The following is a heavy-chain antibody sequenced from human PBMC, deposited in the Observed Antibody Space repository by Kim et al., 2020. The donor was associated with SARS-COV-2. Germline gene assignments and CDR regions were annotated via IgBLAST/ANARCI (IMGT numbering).Heavy chain of an antibody. D-gene: IGHD6-13*01. CDR3: AGQQQLVPFDY. CDR1: GGSISSSSYY. CDR2: IYYSGST. J-gene: IGHJ4*02. Sequence: SETLSLTCTVSGGSISSSSYYWGWIRQPPGKGLEWIGSIYYSGSTYYNPSLKSRVTISVDTSKNQFSLKLSSVTAADTAVYYCAGQQQLVPFDYWGQGTLVTVSS. V-gene: IGHV4-39*01.